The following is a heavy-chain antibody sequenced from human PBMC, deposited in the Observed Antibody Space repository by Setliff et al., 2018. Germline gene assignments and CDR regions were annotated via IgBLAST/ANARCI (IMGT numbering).Heavy chain of an antibody. CDR2: IYHSETT. CDR3: ASMTKYWNFDL. V-gene: IGHV4-38-2*02. CDR1: GYSISSGYY. J-gene: IGHJ2*01. D-gene: IGHD3-16*01. Sequence: SETLSLTCTVSGYSISSGYYWGWIRQPPGKGLEWIANIYHSETTYYNPSLKSRVTISVDTSKNQFSLKLSSVTAADTAVYYCASMTKYWNFDLWGRGTLVTVSS.